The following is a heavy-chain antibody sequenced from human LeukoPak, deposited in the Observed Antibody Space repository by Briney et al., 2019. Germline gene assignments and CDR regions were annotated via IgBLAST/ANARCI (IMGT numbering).Heavy chain of an antibody. V-gene: IGHV3-21*01. Sequence: GGSLKLSCAASGFTFSNYNMNWVRQAPGKGLEWVSSISTSSSYIYYADSVKGRFTISRDNAKKSLYLQMNSLRVEDTAVYYCARGHYDSSGQSDYWGQGTLVTVSS. CDR2: ISTSSSYI. CDR1: GFTFSNYN. CDR3: ARGHYDSSGQSDY. D-gene: IGHD3-22*01. J-gene: IGHJ4*02.